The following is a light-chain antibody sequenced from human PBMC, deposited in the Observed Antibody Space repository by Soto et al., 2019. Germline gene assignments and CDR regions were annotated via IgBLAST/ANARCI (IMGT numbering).Light chain of an antibody. CDR3: CSFAGTPYV. CDR2: EVT. J-gene: IGLJ1*01. Sequence: QSVLTQPPSASGSPGQSVTISCTGTKNDIGVYDFVSWYQHHPGKAPRLMIYEVTKRPSGVSNRFSGSKSGNTASLTISGLQAEDEADYYCCSFAGTPYVFGAGTKVTVL. V-gene: IGLV2-23*02. CDR1: KNDIGVYDF.